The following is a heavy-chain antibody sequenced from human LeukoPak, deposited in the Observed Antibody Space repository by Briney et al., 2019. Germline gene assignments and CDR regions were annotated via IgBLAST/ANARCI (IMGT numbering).Heavy chain of an antibody. CDR1: GFPFSSYG. Sequence: GGPLTLPCAASGFPFSSYGMHWLRQAPGKGLEWVAVIWYDGSNKYYADSVKGRFTISRDNSKNTLFLQMNSLRAEDTAVYYCARVDSSGPGDYWGQGTLVTVSS. V-gene: IGHV3-33*01. CDR2: IWYDGSNK. CDR3: ARVDSSGPGDY. J-gene: IGHJ4*02. D-gene: IGHD6-19*01.